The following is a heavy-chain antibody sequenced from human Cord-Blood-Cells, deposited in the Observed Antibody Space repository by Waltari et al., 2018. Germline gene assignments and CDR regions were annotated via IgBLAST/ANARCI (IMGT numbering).Heavy chain of an antibody. CDR1: GLTFDDYA. D-gene: IGHD6-13*01. Sequence: EVQLVEAGGGLVQPGSSLRISCAASGLTFDDYAMHWVRQAPGKGLEWVSGISGNSGSIGYVDSVKGRFTISRDNAKNSLYLQMNSLRAEDTALYYCAKDRGSSWYGYWGQGTLVTVSS. CDR3: AKDRGSSWYGY. CDR2: ISGNSGSI. V-gene: IGHV3-9*01. J-gene: IGHJ4*02.